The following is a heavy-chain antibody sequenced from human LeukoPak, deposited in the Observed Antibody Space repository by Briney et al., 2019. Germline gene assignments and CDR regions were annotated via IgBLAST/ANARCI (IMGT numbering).Heavy chain of an antibody. V-gene: IGHV4-34*01. D-gene: IGHD2-2*01. J-gene: IGHJ4*02. CDR1: GGSLSGYY. Sequence: SETLSLTCAVYGGSLSGYYWSWIRQPPGKGLEWIGEINHSGSTNYNPSLKSRVTISVDTSKNQFSLKLSSVTAADTAVYYCASNYCSSTSCSDYWGQGTLVTVSS. CDR3: ASNYCSSTSCSDY. CDR2: INHSGST.